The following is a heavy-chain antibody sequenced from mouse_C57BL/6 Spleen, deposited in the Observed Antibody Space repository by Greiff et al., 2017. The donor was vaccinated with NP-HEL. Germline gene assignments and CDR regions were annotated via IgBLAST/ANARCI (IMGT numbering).Heavy chain of an antibody. J-gene: IGHJ2*01. Sequence: EVQLQQSGAELVRPGASVKLSCTASGFNIKDDYMHWVKQRPEQGLEWIGWIDPENGDTEYASKFQGKATITADTSTNTAYLQLSSLTSEDTAVYYGTGGRRNYGGQGTTLTVSS. D-gene: IGHD3-3*01. CDR2: IDPENGDT. CDR3: TGGRRNY. V-gene: IGHV14-4*01. CDR1: GFNIKDDY.